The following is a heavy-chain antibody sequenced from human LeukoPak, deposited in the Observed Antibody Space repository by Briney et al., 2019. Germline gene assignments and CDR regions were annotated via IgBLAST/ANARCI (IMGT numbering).Heavy chain of an antibody. Sequence: GASVKVSCKTSGYTFSSYGITWVRQAPGQGLEWVGWIRGDNGDTNYGKKLQGRVTMTTDTSTSTAYMELRSLGSDETAVYYCARVRGEWLRQFDYWGQGTLVTVSS. CDR1: GYTFSSYG. D-gene: IGHD5-12*01. J-gene: IGHJ4*02. CDR3: ARVRGEWLRQFDY. V-gene: IGHV1-18*01. CDR2: IRGDNGDT.